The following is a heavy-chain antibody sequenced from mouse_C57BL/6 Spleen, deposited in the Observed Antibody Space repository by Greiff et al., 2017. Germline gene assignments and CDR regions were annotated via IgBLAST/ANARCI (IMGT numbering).Heavy chain of an antibody. CDR3: ARQQLGRGFDY. CDR2: ISGGGGNT. Sequence: EVKLVESGGGLVKPGGSLKLSCAASGFTFSSYTMSWVRQTPEKRLEWVATISGGGGNTYYPDSVKGRFTISRDNAKNTLYLQMSSLRSEDTALYYCARQQLGRGFDYWGQGTTRTVSS. J-gene: IGHJ2*01. CDR1: GFTFSSYT. D-gene: IGHD4-1*02. V-gene: IGHV5-9*01.